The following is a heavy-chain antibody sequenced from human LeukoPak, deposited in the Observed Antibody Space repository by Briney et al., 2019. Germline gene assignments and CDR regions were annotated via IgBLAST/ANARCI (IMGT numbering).Heavy chain of an antibody. CDR1: GFTFSTYA. V-gene: IGHV3-23*01. CDR2: VSGSGGNT. CDR3: VKSGLSRFDY. D-gene: IGHD4/OR15-4a*01. J-gene: IGHJ4*02. Sequence: PGGSLRLSCAAAGFTFSTYAMSWVRQAPGKGLEWVSSVSGSGGNTHYADSVKGRFTISRDNSKNTLSLQMNSLRAEDTAVYYCVKSGLSRFDYWGQGTLVTVSS.